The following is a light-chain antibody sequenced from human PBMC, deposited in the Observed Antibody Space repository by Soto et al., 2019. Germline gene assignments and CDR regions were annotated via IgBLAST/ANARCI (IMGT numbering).Light chain of an antibody. J-gene: IGKJ1*01. CDR2: GAS. Sequence: EIVVTQSPAALSVSPGERATLSCRASQSVGTNLAWYQQRPGQVPRLLIYGASTRAAGMSARFSGSGSGTEFTLTISSLQSEDFAVYYCQHYNNWPWTFGPGTKGDIK. CDR3: QHYNNWPWT. V-gene: IGKV3-15*01. CDR1: QSVGTN.